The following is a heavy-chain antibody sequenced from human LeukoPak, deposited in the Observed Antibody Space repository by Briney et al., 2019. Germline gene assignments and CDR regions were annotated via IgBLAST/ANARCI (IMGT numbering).Heavy chain of an antibody. J-gene: IGHJ4*02. Sequence: ASVKVSCKASGGTFSSYAISWVRQAPGQGLEWMGRIIPILGIANYAQKFQGRVTITADKSTSTAYMELSSLRSEDTAVYYCARDNGSGWYDYWGQGTLATVSS. CDR2: IIPILGIA. V-gene: IGHV1-69*04. CDR1: GGTFSSYA. D-gene: IGHD6-19*01. CDR3: ARDNGSGWYDY.